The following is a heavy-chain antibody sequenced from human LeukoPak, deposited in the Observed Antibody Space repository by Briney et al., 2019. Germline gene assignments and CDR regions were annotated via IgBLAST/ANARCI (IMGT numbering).Heavy chain of an antibody. CDR2: ISGGGETT. V-gene: IGHV3-23*01. D-gene: IGHD4-17*01. CDR3: ARDYADYVGYFFFDY. CDR1: GFTFNNYA. Sequence: GGSLRLSCAASGFTFNNYAMNWVRQAPGKGLEWVSSISGGGETTYYADSAKGRFTISRDNSQNTLYLQMNSLRAEDTVVYYCARDYADYVGYFFFDYWGQGTLVTVSS. J-gene: IGHJ4*02.